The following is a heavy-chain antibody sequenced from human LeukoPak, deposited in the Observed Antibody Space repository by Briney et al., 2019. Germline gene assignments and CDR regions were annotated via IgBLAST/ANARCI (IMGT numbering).Heavy chain of an antibody. CDR2: IIPMYGRG. CDR1: GGTFTNYA. J-gene: IGHJ4*02. CDR3: ARGQSSLGSPYYFDY. V-gene: IGHV1-69*01. D-gene: IGHD3-16*01. Sequence: SVRVSCKASGGTFTNYAISWVRQAPGQGLEWMGGIIPMYGRGNYAQKFQGRVTITADESTSTVYMELRSLTSEDTAVYYCARGQSSLGSPYYFDYWGQGTLVTVSS.